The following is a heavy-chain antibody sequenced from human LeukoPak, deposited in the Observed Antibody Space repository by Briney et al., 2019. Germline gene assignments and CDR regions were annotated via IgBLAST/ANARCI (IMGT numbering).Heavy chain of an antibody. Sequence: PGGSLRLPCAASGFTFSSYSMNWVRQAPGKGLEWVSYISSSSSTIYYADSVKGRFTISRDNSKNTLYLQMNSLRAEDTAVYYCAKTPTDAFDIWGQGTMVTVSS. V-gene: IGHV3-48*01. CDR3: AKTPTDAFDI. J-gene: IGHJ3*02. CDR2: ISSSSSTI. CDR1: GFTFSSYS.